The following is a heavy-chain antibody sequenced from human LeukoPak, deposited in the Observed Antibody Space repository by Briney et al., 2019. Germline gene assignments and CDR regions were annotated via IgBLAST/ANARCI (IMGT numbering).Heavy chain of an antibody. V-gene: IGHV4-4*02. J-gene: IGHJ4*02. Sequence: PSETLSLTCAVSGGSISSSNWWSWVRQPPGKGLEWIGEIYHSGSTNYNPSLKSRVTISVDKSKNQFSLKLSSVTAADTAVYYCARHPFGGGYCSGGSCYIDYWGQGTLVTVSS. D-gene: IGHD2-15*01. CDR1: GGSISSSNW. CDR3: ARHPFGGGYCSGGSCYIDY. CDR2: IYHSGST.